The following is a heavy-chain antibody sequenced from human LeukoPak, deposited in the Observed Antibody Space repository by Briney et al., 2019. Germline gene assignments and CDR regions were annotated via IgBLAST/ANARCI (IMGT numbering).Heavy chain of an antibody. CDR2: ISYDGSNK. CDR1: GFTFSSYG. CDR3: VKVITMVRGVIKNYYGMDV. D-gene: IGHD3-10*01. J-gene: IGHJ6*04. V-gene: IGHV3-30*18. Sequence: GGSLRLSCAASGFTFSSYGIHWVRQAPGKGLEWVAVISYDGSNKYYADSVKGRFTISRDNSKNTLYLQMNSLRAEDTAVYYCVKVITMVRGVIKNYYGMDVWGKGTTVTVSS.